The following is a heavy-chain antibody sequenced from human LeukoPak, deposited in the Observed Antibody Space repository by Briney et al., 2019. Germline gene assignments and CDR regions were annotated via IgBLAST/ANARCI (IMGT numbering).Heavy chain of an antibody. V-gene: IGHV1-46*01. J-gene: IGHJ4*02. CDR1: GYPFTSYY. Sequence: GASVKVSCKASGYPFTSYYMHWVRQAPGQGLEWMGIINPSGGTTSYAQKFQGRVTMTRDTSTSTVYMELSSLRSEDTAVYYCARSRSGSYLLGYWGQGTLVTVSS. CDR2: INPSGGTT. D-gene: IGHD1-26*01. CDR3: ARSRSGSYLLGY.